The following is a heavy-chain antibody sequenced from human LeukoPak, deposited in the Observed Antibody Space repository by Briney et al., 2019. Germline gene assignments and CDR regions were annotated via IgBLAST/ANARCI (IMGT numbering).Heavy chain of an antibody. V-gene: IGHV4-59*01. D-gene: IGHD2-21*01. Sequence: SETLSLTCTVSGGSISSYYWSWIRQPPGKGLEWIGYIYYSGSTNYNPSLKSRVTISVDTSKNQFSLKLSSVTAADTAVYYCARGSVAVMLGYWGQGTLITVSS. CDR2: IYYSGST. CDR3: ARGSVAVMLGY. J-gene: IGHJ4*02. CDR1: GGSISSYY.